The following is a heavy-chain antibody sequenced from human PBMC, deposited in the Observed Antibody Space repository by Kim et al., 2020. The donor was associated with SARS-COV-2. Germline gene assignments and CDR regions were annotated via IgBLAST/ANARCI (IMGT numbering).Heavy chain of an antibody. J-gene: IGHJ4*02. V-gene: IGHV1-2*02. D-gene: IGHD3-3*01. CDR1: GYTFTGYY. CDR2: INPNSGGT. Sequence: ASVKVSCKASGYTFTGYYMHWVRQAPGQGLEWMGWINPNSGGTNYAQKFQGRVTMTRDTSISTAYMELSRLRSDDTAVYYCARAHPHMGFLEWLPIDYWGQGTLVPVSS. CDR3: ARAHPHMGFLEWLPIDY.